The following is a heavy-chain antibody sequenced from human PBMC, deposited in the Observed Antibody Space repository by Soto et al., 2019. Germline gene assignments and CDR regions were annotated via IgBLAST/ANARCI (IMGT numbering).Heavy chain of an antibody. CDR3: ARELGYCSGGNCYSLNAFDI. Sequence: SETLSLTCTVSGGSISISGYYLVLIRQPPGKGLEWIASIYYSGSTYYNPSLKSRVTIYGDTSKNQFSLKLSSVTAADTAVYYCARELGYCSGGNCYSLNAFDIWGQGTMVTVSS. J-gene: IGHJ3*02. CDR1: GGSISISGYY. D-gene: IGHD2-15*01. V-gene: IGHV4-39*01. CDR2: IYYSGST.